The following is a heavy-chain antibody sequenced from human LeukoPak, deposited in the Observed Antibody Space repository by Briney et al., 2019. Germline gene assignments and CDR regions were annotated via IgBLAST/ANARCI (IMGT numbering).Heavy chain of an antibody. CDR3: ARMTTVWFDP. D-gene: IGHD4-11*01. CDR2: IYTSGST. J-gene: IGHJ5*02. V-gene: IGHV4-4*09. Sequence: SETLSLTCTASGGSISSYYWSWIRQPPGKGLEWIGYIYTSGSTNYNPSLKSRVTLSVDTSKNQFSLKLSSVTAADTAVYYCARMTTVWFDPWGQGTLVTVSS. CDR1: GGSISSYY.